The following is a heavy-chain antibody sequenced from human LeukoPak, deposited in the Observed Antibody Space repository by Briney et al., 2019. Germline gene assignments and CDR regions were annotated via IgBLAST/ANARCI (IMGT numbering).Heavy chain of an antibody. CDR3: ARKRRIAVVDSYFQH. CDR2: INHSGGA. J-gene: IGHJ1*01. Sequence: SETLSLTCAVYGGSFSDYYWNWIRQPPGKGLEWIGEINHSGGAKYNPSLKSRVTISVDTSENQFSLKLSSVTAADTAVYYCARKRRIAVVDSYFQHWGQGTLVTVSS. CDR1: GGSFSDYY. V-gene: IGHV4-34*01. D-gene: IGHD6-19*01.